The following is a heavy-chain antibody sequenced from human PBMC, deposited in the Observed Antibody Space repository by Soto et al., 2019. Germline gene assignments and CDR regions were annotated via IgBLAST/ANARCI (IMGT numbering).Heavy chain of an antibody. CDR2: ICAYNGNT. CDR1: GYTFTSYG. CDR3: ASCSSTSCYYAVGLAGSDAFDI. Sequence: ASVKVSCKASGYTFTSYGISWVRQAPGQGLEWMGWICAYNGNTNYAQKLQGRVTMTTDTSTSTAYMELRSLRSDDTAVYYCASCSSTSCYYAVGLAGSDAFDIWGQGTMVTVSS. D-gene: IGHD2-2*01. J-gene: IGHJ3*02. V-gene: IGHV1-18*01.